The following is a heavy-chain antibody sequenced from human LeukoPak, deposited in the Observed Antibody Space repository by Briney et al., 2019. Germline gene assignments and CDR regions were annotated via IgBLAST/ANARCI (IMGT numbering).Heavy chain of an antibody. D-gene: IGHD6-19*01. CDR1: GVSISSSSYY. V-gene: IGHV4-39*01. CDR2: IYYSGST. J-gene: IGHJ4*02. Sequence: SETLSLTCTVSGVSISSSSYYWGWIRQPPGKGLEWIGSIYYSGSTYYNPSLKSRVTISVDTSKNQFSLKLSSVTAADTAVYYCARAYSSGWYYLDYWGQGTLVTVSS. CDR3: ARAYSSGWYYLDY.